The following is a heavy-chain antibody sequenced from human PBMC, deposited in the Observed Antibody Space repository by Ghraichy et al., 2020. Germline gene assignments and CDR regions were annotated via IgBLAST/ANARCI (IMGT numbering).Heavy chain of an antibody. Sequence: GGSLRLSCAASGFTVSSNYMSWVRQAPGKGLEWVSVIYSGGSTYYADSVKGRFTISRDNSKNTLYLQMNSLRAEDTAVYYCARAPNNYDFWSGYYNYFDYWGQGTLVTVSS. J-gene: IGHJ4*02. D-gene: IGHD3-3*01. CDR1: GFTVSSNY. V-gene: IGHV3-53*01. CDR2: IYSGGST. CDR3: ARAPNNYDFWSGYYNYFDY.